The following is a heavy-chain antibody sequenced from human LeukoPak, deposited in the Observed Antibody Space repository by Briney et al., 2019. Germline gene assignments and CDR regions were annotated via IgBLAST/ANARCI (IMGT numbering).Heavy chain of an antibody. Sequence: ASVKVSCKASGYTFTGYYMHWVRQAPGQGLEWMGWINPNSGGTNYAQKFQGRVTMTRDTSISTAYMELSRLRSDDTAVYYCARDPQQLTQYVFPRAYYYYYYMDVWGKGTTVTVSS. CDR1: GYTFTGYY. CDR2: INPNSGGT. V-gene: IGHV1-2*02. J-gene: IGHJ6*03. D-gene: IGHD6-13*01. CDR3: ARDPQQLTQYVFPRAYYYYYYMDV.